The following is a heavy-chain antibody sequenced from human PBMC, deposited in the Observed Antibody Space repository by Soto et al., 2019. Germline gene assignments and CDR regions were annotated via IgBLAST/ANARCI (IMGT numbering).Heavy chain of an antibody. Sequence: SEPLSLTCAVYGGSFSGYYWSWIRQHPGKGLEWIGYIYYSGSTYYNPSLKSRVTISVDTSKNQFSLKLSSVTAADTAVYYCAREIAARPEVFYYYGMDVWGQGTTVTVSS. CDR1: GGSFSGYY. J-gene: IGHJ6*02. CDR2: IYYSGST. D-gene: IGHD6-6*01. CDR3: AREIAARPEVFYYYGMDV. V-gene: IGHV4-31*11.